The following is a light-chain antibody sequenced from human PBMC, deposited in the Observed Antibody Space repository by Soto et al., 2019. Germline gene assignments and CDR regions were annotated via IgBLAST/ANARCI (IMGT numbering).Light chain of an antibody. Sequence: EIVLTQSPGTLSLSPGERATLSCRASQSVVGSLAWYQQKPGQSPRLLIYSSSNRATGIPPRFSGSGFGTDFTLTISSLEPEDFAVYYCQHRHNWPLTFGGGTKVDIK. CDR2: SSS. V-gene: IGKV3-11*01. CDR3: QHRHNWPLT. J-gene: IGKJ4*01. CDR1: QSVVGS.